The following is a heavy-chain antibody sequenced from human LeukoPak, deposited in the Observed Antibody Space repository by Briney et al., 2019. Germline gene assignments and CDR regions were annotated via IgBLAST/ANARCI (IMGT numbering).Heavy chain of an antibody. CDR1: GFTLSNYD. D-gene: IGHD5-12*01. CDR2: IGRHGDT. CDR3: ARVSLSTSGYDDALEI. Sequence: PGGSLRLSCAASGFTLSNYDMHWVRQPTGKGLEWVSAIGRHGDTYYAASVKGRFTISREYAKNSLYLQMNSLGVGETAVYYCARVSLSTSGYDDALEIWGQGTVVTVSS. V-gene: IGHV3-13*04. J-gene: IGHJ3*02.